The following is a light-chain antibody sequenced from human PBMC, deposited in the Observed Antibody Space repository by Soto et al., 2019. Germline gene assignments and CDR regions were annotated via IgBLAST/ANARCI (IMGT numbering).Light chain of an antibody. V-gene: IGKV3-20*01. Sequence: IVLTQSPGTLSLSPGEGATLSCRASQPVNSGYLAWYQQKPGQAPRLLMYGVSTRDTGIPDRFSGSGAGTDFTLPISRLEPGDFAVYYCQVYGSSPKTFGQWTKVEFK. CDR2: GVS. CDR1: QPVNSGY. CDR3: QVYGSSPKT. J-gene: IGKJ1*01.